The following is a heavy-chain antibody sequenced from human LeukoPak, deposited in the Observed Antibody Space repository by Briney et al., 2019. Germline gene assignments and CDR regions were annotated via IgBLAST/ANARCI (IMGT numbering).Heavy chain of an antibody. CDR1: GFTFSSYS. J-gene: IGHJ6*03. Sequence: GRSLRLSCAASGFTFSSYSMNWVRQAPGKGLEWVSSISSSSSYIYYADSVKGRFTISRDNAKNSLYLQMNSLRAEDTAVYYCARGAAGEYYYYMDVWGKGTTVTVSS. CDR3: ARGAAGEYYYYMDV. V-gene: IGHV3-21*01. CDR2: ISSSSSYI. D-gene: IGHD2-15*01.